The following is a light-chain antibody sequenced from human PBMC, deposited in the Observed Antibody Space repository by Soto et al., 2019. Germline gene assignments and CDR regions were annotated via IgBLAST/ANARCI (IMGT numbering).Light chain of an antibody. V-gene: IGLV2-14*03. Sequence: QSVLTQPASVSGSPGQSITISCAGTSSDLGAYKYVSWYQQHPDKAPKLILYEVSRRPSGVSNRFSGSKSGNTASPTISGLLAEDEADYSCSSYTTPSTLVFGTGTKVTVL. J-gene: IGLJ1*01. CDR1: SSDLGAYKY. CDR2: EVS. CDR3: SSYTTPSTLV.